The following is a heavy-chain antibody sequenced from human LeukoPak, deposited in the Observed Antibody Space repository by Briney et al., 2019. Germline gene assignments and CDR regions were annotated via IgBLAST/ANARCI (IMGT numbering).Heavy chain of an antibody. CDR1: GGSISSYY. V-gene: IGHV4-59*01. D-gene: IGHD3-10*01. Sequence: SETLSLTCTVSGGSISSYYWSWIRQPPGKGLEWIGYIYYSGSTNYNPSLKSRVTISVDTSKNQFSLKLSSVTAADTAVYYCAREHRWFGELSLIQSRMDVWGKGTTVSVPS. J-gene: IGHJ6*04. CDR3: AREHRWFGELSLIQSRMDV. CDR2: IYYSGST.